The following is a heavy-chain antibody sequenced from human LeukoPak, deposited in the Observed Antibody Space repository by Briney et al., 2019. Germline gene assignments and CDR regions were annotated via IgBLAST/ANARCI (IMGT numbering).Heavy chain of an antibody. D-gene: IGHD7-27*01. CDR2: INPSGGST. CDR1: GYTFTSYY. Sequence: ASVKVSCKASGYTFTSYYMHWVRQAPGQGLEWMGIINPSGGSTSYAQRFQGRVTMTRDTPTSTVYMELSSLRSEDTAVYYCARESTGDLPTDWGQGTLVTVSS. CDR3: ARESTGDLPTD. J-gene: IGHJ4*02. V-gene: IGHV1-46*01.